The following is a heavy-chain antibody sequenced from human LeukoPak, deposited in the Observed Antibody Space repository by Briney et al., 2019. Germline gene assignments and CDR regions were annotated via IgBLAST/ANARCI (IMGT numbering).Heavy chain of an antibody. CDR2: ISGSGGST. CDR1: GFTFSDYY. D-gene: IGHD1-26*01. CDR3: AKVGYSGSPKHFDY. Sequence: GGSLRLSCAASGFTFSDYYMSWIRQAPGKGLEWVSAISGSGGSTYYADSVKGRFTISRDNSKNTLYLQMNSLRAEDTAVYYCAKVGYSGSPKHFDYWGQGTLVTVSS. V-gene: IGHV3-23*01. J-gene: IGHJ4*02.